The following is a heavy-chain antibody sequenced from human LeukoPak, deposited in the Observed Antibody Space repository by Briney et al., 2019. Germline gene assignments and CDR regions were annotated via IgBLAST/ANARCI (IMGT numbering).Heavy chain of an antibody. CDR3: ARDQTAAAHNWFDP. CDR2: INTSGGST. V-gene: IGHV1-46*01. J-gene: IGHJ5*02. D-gene: IGHD6-13*01. Sequence: ASVKVSCKASGYTFTNYFMHWVRQAPGQGLEWMGMINTSGGSTSYAQKFQDGVTMTRDTSTSTVFMELSSLRFGDTAVYYCARDQTAAAHNWFDPWGQGTLVTVSS. CDR1: GYTFTNYF.